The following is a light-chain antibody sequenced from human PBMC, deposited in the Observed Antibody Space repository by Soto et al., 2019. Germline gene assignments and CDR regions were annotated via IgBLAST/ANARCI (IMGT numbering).Light chain of an antibody. Sequence: ELVLTQSPDTLSLSPGERGTLSSTTSQSVTRSYLAWYQQKPGQAPRLLIYATSSRATGIPDRFTGSLSGTDLTLTITSLEPEDVALYYCQHYGGSPTFGQGTKVDIK. CDR2: ATS. J-gene: IGKJ1*01. V-gene: IGKV3-20*01. CDR1: QSVTRSY. CDR3: QHYGGSPT.